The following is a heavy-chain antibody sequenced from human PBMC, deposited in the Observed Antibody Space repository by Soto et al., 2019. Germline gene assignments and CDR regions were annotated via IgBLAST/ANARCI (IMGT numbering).Heavy chain of an antibody. J-gene: IGHJ5*01. Sequence: QVQLVQSGAEMKKPGSSVKVSCKVSGDSFSSYAISWVRQAPGEGLEWVGGIIPIFETANYAQNFQGRVTITAVESTTTAYLEVTRLRPQDTAVFYCAASDSSSWQHDSWGQGTLITVSS. V-gene: IGHV1-69*01. CDR2: IIPIFETA. D-gene: IGHD6-13*01. CDR3: AASDSSSWQHDS. CDR1: GDSFSSYA.